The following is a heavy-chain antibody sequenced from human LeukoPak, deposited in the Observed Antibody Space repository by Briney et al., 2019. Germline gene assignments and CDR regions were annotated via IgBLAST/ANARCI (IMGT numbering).Heavy chain of an antibody. J-gene: IGHJ4*02. Sequence: PGGSLRLSCAASGFTFSSYAMHRVRQAPGKGLEWVAVISYDGSNKYYADSVKGRFTISRDNSKNTLYLQMNSLRAEDTAVYYCAKGTEARYGEVDYWGQGTLVTVSS. CDR3: AKGTEARYGEVDY. CDR2: ISYDGSNK. V-gene: IGHV3-30*04. D-gene: IGHD4-17*01. CDR1: GFTFSSYA.